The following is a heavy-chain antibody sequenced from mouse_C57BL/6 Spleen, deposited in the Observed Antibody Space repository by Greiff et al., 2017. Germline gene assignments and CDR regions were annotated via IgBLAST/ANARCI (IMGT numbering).Heavy chain of an antibody. D-gene: IGHD1-1*01. CDR1: GFSFTSYG. CDR2: IWRGGST. J-gene: IGHJ4*01. V-gene: IGHV2-5*01. Sequence: QVQLKESGPGLVQPSQSLSITCTVSGFSFTSYGVHWVRQSPGKGLEWMGVIWRGGSTDYNAAFMSRLSITKDNANSQVFFKMNMLQADDTAIYYCAKRHSSNYAMDYGGQGTSVTVSS. CDR3: AKRHSSNYAMDY.